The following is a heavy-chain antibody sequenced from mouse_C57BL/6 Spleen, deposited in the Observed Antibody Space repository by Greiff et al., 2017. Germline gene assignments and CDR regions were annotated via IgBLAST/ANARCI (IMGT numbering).Heavy chain of an antibody. V-gene: IGHV1-19*01. CDR2: INPYNGGT. CDR1: GYTFTDYY. J-gene: IGHJ1*03. Sequence: EVKLMESGPVLVKPGASVKMSCKASGYTFTDYYMNWVKQSHGKSLEWIGVINPYNGGTSYNQKFKGKATLTVDKSSSTAYMELNSLTSEDSAVYYCARSSTGYWYFDVWGTGTTVTVSS. D-gene: IGHD2-1*01. CDR3: ARSSTGYWYFDV.